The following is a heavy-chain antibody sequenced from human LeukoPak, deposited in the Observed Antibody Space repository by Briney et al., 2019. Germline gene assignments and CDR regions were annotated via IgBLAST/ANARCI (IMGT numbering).Heavy chain of an antibody. Sequence: GGSLRLSCAASGFMFSSYWMGWVRQAPGKGLEWVANIKRDGSEKYYEDSVKGRFTISRDNAQNSLYLQMNSLGDEDTAVYYCARDKEAAVDFWSGYYPLWGQGTLVTVSS. J-gene: IGHJ4*02. D-gene: IGHD3-3*01. V-gene: IGHV3-7*01. CDR3: ARDKEAAVDFWSGYYPL. CDR2: IKRDGSEK. CDR1: GFMFSSYW.